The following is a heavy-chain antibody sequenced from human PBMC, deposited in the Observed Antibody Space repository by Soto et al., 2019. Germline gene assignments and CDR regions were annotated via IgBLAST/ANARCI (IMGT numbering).Heavy chain of an antibody. J-gene: IGHJ4*02. CDR1: GFSFSSYA. CDR3: AHFDWFIDY. CDR2: ISGSGAST. V-gene: IGHV3-23*01. D-gene: IGHD3-9*01. Sequence: EVQLLESGGGLVQPGGSLRLSCAASGFSFSSYAMSWVRQAPGKGLEWVSAISGSGASTYYADSVKGRFAISRDNSKNTLYLQMNSLRAEDTAVYYCAHFDWFIDYWGQGTLVTVSS.